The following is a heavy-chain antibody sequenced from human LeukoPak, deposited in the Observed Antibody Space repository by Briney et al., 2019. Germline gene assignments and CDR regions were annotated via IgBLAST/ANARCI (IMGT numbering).Heavy chain of an antibody. V-gene: IGHV3-33*01. D-gene: IGHD6-19*01. J-gene: IGHJ4*02. Sequence: PGGSLRLSCAASGFTFSSYGMHWVRQAPGKGLEWVGLIWYDGSNKYYADSVKGRFTISRDNSKNTLYLQMNSLRAEDTALYYCARRYSSAWNFDSWGQGTLVTVSS. CDR3: ARRYSSAWNFDS. CDR1: GFTFSSYG. CDR2: IWYDGSNK.